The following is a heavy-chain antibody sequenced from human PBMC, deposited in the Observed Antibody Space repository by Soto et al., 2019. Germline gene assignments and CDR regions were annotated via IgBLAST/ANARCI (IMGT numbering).Heavy chain of an antibody. V-gene: IGHV3-21*01. CDR2: ISSSSSYI. CDR3: ARDLLVAATHVS. Sequence: GGSLRLSCAASGFTFSSYSMNWVRQAPGKGLEWVSSISSSSSYIYYADSVKGRFTISRDNAKNSLYLQMNSLRAEDTAVYYCARDLLVAATHVSWGQGTLVTVS. J-gene: IGHJ4*02. D-gene: IGHD2-15*01. CDR1: GFTFSSYS.